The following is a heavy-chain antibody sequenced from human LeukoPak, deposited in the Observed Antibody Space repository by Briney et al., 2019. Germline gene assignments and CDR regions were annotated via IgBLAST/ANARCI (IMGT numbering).Heavy chain of an antibody. D-gene: IGHD6-13*01. Sequence: PGRSLTLSCAASGFTFSNYGMHWVRQAPGKGLEWVALITHDGGSKHYADFVKGRFTISRNNSKNTVYLQMNSLRADDTAVYFCAKDPNPTSWYHSHCDSWGQGTLVTVSS. CDR3: AKDPNPTSWYHSHCDS. CDR2: ITHDGGSK. CDR1: GFTFSNYG. V-gene: IGHV3-30*18. J-gene: IGHJ4*02.